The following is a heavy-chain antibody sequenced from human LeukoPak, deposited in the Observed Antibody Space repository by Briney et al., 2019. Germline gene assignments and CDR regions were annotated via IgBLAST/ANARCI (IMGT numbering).Heavy chain of an antibody. CDR3: AKERLTGLAAAGPVMDY. CDR1: GFTVGGNY. V-gene: IGHV3-66*01. D-gene: IGHD6-13*01. Sequence: GGSLRLSCAASGFTVGGNYMSWVRQAPGKGLEWVSVIYSGGSTYYADSVKGRFTISRDNSKNTLYLQINSLRAEDTAVYYCAKERLTGLAAAGPVMDYWGQGTLVTVSS. J-gene: IGHJ4*02. CDR2: IYSGGST.